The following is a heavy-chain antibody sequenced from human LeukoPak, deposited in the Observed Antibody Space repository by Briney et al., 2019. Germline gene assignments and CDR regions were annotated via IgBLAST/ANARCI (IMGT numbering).Heavy chain of an antibody. CDR2: IKQDGSEK. CDR1: GFTFSSYW. J-gene: IGHJ4*02. V-gene: IGHV3-7*01. Sequence: GGSLRLSCAASGFTFSSYWMSWVRQAPGKGLEWVANIKQDGSEKHYVDSVKGRLTISRDNAKNLLYLQMNSLRVEDAAVYYCAGGPGFLIDCWGQGTLVTVSS. D-gene: IGHD3-3*01. CDR3: AGGPGFLIDC.